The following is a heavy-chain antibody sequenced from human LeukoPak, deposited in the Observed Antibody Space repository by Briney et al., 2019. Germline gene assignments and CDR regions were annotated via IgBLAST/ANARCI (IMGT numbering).Heavy chain of an antibody. CDR2: ISYDGSNK. CDR1: GFTFSSYG. D-gene: IGHD2-15*01. CDR3: AKLAVVVAATGFGAFDI. V-gene: IGHV3-30*18. J-gene: IGHJ3*02. Sequence: GGSLRLSCAASGFTFSSYGMHWVRQAPGKGLEWVAVISYDGSNKYYADSVKGRFTISRDNSKNTLYLQMNSLRAEDTAVYYCAKLAVVVAATGFGAFDIWGQGTMVTVSS.